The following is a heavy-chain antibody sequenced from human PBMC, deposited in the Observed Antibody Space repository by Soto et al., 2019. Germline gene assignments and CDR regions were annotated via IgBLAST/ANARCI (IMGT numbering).Heavy chain of an antibody. CDR3: AKDRGFWSGYYTYDVFDI. CDR1: GFTFSSYS. Sequence: GGSLRLSCAASGFTFSSYSMNWVRQAPGKGLEWVSYISSSSSTIYYADSVKGRFTISRDNAKNSLYLQMNSLRAEDTAVYYCAKDRGFWSGYYTYDVFDIWGQGTMVTVSS. V-gene: IGHV3-48*01. D-gene: IGHD3-3*01. CDR2: ISSSSSTI. J-gene: IGHJ3*02.